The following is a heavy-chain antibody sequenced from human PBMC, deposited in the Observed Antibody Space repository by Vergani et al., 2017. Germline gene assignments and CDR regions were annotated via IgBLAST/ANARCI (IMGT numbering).Heavy chain of an antibody. CDR3: AGQTFKHAVVPDAIGGFDP. CDR2: IYPGDSDT. CDR1: GYSFTSYW. V-gene: IGHV5-51*01. J-gene: IGHJ5*02. Sequence: EVQLVQSGAEVKKPGESLKISCKGSGYSFTSYWIGWVRQMPGKGLEWMGIIYPGDSDTRYSPSFQGQVTISADKSISTAYLQWSSLKASDTAMYYCAGQTFKHAVVPDAIGGFDPWGQGTLVTVSS. D-gene: IGHD2-2*02.